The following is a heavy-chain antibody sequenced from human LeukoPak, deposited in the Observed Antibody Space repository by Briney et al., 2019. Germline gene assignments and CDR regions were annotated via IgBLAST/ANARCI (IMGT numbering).Heavy chain of an antibody. CDR2: IWYDGSNR. CDR3: AKGDPPTYYDILTGQDY. V-gene: IGHV3-33*06. Sequence: GTSLRLSCAASAFSFSSYGMHWVRQAPGKGLEWVALIWYDGSNRYYADSVKGRFTISRDNSKNMLYLQLNSLRAEDTAVYYCAKGDPPTYYDILTGQDYWGQGTLVTVSS. J-gene: IGHJ4*02. D-gene: IGHD3-9*01. CDR1: AFSFSSYG.